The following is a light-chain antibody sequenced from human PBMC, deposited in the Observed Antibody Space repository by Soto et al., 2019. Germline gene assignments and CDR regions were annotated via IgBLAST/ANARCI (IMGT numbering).Light chain of an antibody. V-gene: IGKV3-11*01. CDR3: QQRYSWPLT. Sequence: EIVLTQSPATLSLSPGERATLSCRASQSVSSYLAWYQQKPGQAPRLLIYDASNRATGIPARFSGSGSGTDFTITISGLEPEDFAVYYCQQRYSWPLTFGGGTKVEIK. J-gene: IGKJ4*01. CDR2: DAS. CDR1: QSVSSY.